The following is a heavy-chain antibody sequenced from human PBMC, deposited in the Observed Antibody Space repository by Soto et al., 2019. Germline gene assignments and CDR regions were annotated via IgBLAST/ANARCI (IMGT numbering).Heavy chain of an antibody. CDR2: ISYDGSNK. Sequence: QVQLVESGGGVVQPGRSLRLSCAASGFTFSSYGMHWVRQAPGKGLEWVAVISYDGSNKYYADSVKGRFTISRDNSKNTLYLQMNSLRAEDTAVYYCAKGGGGYYEYYYYGMDVWGQGTTVTVSS. V-gene: IGHV3-30*18. CDR1: GFTFSSYG. J-gene: IGHJ6*02. CDR3: AKGGGGYYEYYYYGMDV. D-gene: IGHD3-3*01.